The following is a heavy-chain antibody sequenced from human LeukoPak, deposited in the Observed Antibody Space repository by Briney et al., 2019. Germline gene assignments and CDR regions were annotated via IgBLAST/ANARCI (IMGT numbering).Heavy chain of an antibody. Sequence: PGGSLRLSCAASGFTFSTYAISWVRQAPGQGLEWVSSISGDGGSRYYTESVKGRFTISRDNSKNTLYLQMNSLRAEDTAVYYCAKRPDCSNTYCFRFEYWGPGTLVTVSS. D-gene: IGHD2-21*01. J-gene: IGHJ4*02. CDR2: ISGDGGSR. CDR3: AKRPDCSNTYCFRFEY. V-gene: IGHV3-23*01. CDR1: GFTFSTYA.